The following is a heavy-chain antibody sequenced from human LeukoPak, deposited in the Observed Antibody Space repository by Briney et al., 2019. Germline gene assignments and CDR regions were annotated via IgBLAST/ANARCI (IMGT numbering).Heavy chain of an antibody. CDR2: IWYDGSNK. CDR1: GFTFSSYG. D-gene: IGHD2-15*01. J-gene: IGHJ4*02. CDR3: ARDPGLTPPWYYFDY. Sequence: GGSLRLSCAASGFTFSSYGMHWVRQAPGKGLEWVAVIWYDGSNKYYADSVKGRFTISRDNSKNTLYLQMNSLRAEDTTVYYCARDPGLTPPWYYFDYWGQGTLVTVSS. V-gene: IGHV3-33*01.